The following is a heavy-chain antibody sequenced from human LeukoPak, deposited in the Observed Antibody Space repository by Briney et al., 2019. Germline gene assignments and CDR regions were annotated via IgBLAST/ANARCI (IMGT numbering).Heavy chain of an antibody. CDR1: GGSISSYY. V-gene: IGHV4-39*07. CDR2: IYYSGST. Sequence: SETLSLTCTVSGGSISSYYWGWIRQPPGKGLEWIGSIYYSGSTYYNPSLKSRVTISVDTSKNQFSLKLSSVTAADTAVYYCARDSRGYSSGWYNWFDPWGQGTLVTVSS. J-gene: IGHJ5*02. D-gene: IGHD6-19*01. CDR3: ARDSRGYSSGWYNWFDP.